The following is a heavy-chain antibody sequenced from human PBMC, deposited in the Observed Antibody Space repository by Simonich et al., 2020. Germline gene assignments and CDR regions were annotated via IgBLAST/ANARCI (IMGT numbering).Heavy chain of an antibody. Sequence: QVQLVQSGAEVKKPGASVKVSCKASGYTFTSYGVSWVRQAPGQGLEWMGVISAYNDNTNYAQKLQGRVTMTTDTSTSTAYMELRSLRADDTAVYYCARASRGTWWYYYFDYWGQGTLVTVSS. CDR3: ARASRGTWWYYYFDY. D-gene: IGHD2-15*01. CDR2: ISAYNDNT. CDR1: GYTFTSYG. V-gene: IGHV1-18*01. J-gene: IGHJ4*02.